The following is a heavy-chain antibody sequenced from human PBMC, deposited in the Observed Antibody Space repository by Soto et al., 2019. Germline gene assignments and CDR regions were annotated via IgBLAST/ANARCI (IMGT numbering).Heavy chain of an antibody. CDR1: GYSFTTSG. J-gene: IGHJ4*02. V-gene: IGHV1-18*01. CDR2: ISTYNGNT. Sequence: QAQLVQSGAEVKEPGASVKVSCKASGYSFTTSGITWVRQAPGQGLEWMGWISTYNGNTNYAQKLQDRVTLTTDTYTSTAYMELRSLRSDDTAVYYCARLLYGDYDYWGQGTLVTVSS. D-gene: IGHD4-17*01. CDR3: ARLLYGDYDY.